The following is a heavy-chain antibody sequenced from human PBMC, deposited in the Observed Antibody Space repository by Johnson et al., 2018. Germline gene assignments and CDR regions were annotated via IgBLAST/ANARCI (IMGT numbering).Heavy chain of an antibody. V-gene: IGHV3-30*18. CDR1: GFTFSSYG. J-gene: IGHJ1*01. D-gene: IGHD2-21*01. Sequence: QVQLVESGGGVVQPGRSLRLSCAASGFTFSSYGMHWVRQAPGKGLEWVAVISYDGSNKYYADSGNGRFTISRDNSKNPLYLQMNSLRAEDTAVYYCAKDHLVFQEYFQHWGQGTLVTVSS. CDR2: ISYDGSNK. CDR3: AKDHLVFQEYFQH.